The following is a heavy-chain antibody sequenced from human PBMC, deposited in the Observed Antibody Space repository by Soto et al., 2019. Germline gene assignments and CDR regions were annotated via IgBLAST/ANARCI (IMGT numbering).Heavy chain of an antibody. CDR1: GFTFSSYS. V-gene: IGHV3-21*01. Sequence: EVQLVESGGGLVKPGGSLRLSCAASGFTFSSYSMNWVRQAPGKGLEWVSSISSSSSYIYYADSVKGRFTISRVNAKNSLYLQMNSLRAEDTAVYYCAINRVIVEATTHYYYGMDVWGQGTTVSVSS. D-gene: IGHD1-26*01. J-gene: IGHJ6*02. CDR2: ISSSSSYI. CDR3: AINRVIVEATTHYYYGMDV.